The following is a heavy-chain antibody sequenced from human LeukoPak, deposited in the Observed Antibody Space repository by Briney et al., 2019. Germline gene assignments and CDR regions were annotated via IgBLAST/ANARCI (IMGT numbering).Heavy chain of an antibody. CDR3: ARAGRDIVAMIPYYYYYYMDV. J-gene: IGHJ6*03. CDR1: GGSISSYY. V-gene: IGHV4-59*01. CDR2: IYYSGST. Sequence: SETLSLTCTVSGGSISSYYWSWIRQPPGKGLEWIGYIYYSGSTNYNPSLKSRVTISVDTSKNQFSLKLSSVTAADTAVYYCARAGRDIVAMIPYYYYYYMDVWGKGTTVTVSS. D-gene: IGHD5-12*01.